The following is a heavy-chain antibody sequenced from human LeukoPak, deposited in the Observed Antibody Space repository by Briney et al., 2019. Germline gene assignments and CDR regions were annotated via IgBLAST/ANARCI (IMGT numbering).Heavy chain of an antibody. D-gene: IGHD3-22*01. CDR1: GYTFTSYG. J-gene: IGHJ4*02. V-gene: IGHV1-18*01. CDR3: ARARRGTMIVVVDFDY. CDR2: ISAYNGNT. Sequence: ASVKVSCKASGYTFTSYGISWVRQAPGQGLERMGWISAYNGNTNYAQKLQGRVTMTTDTSTSTAYMELRSLRSDDTAVYHCARARRGTMIVVVDFDYWGQGTLVTVSS.